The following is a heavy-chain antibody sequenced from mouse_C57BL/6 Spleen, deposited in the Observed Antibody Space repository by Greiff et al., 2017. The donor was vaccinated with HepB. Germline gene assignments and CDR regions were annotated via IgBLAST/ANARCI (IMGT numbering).Heavy chain of an antibody. CDR3: ARGDSSGYYFDY. V-gene: IGHV5-4*03. CDR1: GFTFSSYA. Sequence: DVMLVESGGGLVKPGGSLKLSCAASGFTFSSYAMSWVRQTPEKRLEWVATISDGGSYTYYPDNVKGRFTISRDNAKNNLYLQMSQLKSEDTAMYYCARGDSSGYYFDYWGQGATLTVSS. CDR2: ISDGGSYT. J-gene: IGHJ2*01. D-gene: IGHD3-2*02.